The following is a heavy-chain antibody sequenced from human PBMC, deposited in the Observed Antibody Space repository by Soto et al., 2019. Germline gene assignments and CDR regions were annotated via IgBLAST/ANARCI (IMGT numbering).Heavy chain of an antibody. V-gene: IGHV1-8*01. CDR2: MNPNSGNT. CDR3: ERGIVAKTYYYYYYMDV. Sequence: ASVKVSCKASGYTFTSYDINWVRQATGQGLEWMGWMNPNSGNTGYAQKFQGRVTMTRNTSISTAYMELSSLRSEDTAVYYCERGIVAKTYYYYYYMDVWGKGITVTVS. D-gene: IGHD5-12*01. J-gene: IGHJ6*03. CDR1: GYTFTSYD.